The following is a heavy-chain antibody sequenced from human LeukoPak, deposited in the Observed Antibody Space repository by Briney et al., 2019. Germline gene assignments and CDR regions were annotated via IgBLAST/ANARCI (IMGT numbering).Heavy chain of an antibody. CDR1: GFTFSSYW. V-gene: IGHV3-23*01. CDR2: ISGSGGST. D-gene: IGHD2-2*01. Sequence: GGSLRLSCAASGFTFSSYWMSWVRQAPGKGLEWVSAISGSGGSTYYADSVKGRFTISRDNSKNTLYLQMNSLRAEDTAVYYCAKGPSEIVVVPAAISSWGQGTLVTVSS. J-gene: IGHJ5*02. CDR3: AKGPSEIVVVPAAISS.